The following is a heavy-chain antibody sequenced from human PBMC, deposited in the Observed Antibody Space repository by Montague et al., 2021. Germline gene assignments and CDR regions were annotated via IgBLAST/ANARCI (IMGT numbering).Heavy chain of an antibody. Sequence: SETLSLTCGLSGGSLSGYYWAWIRQTPGKGLEWIGNTNHSGSAKYNPSLKNRVSISVGTSNNQFFLDLTSVTAADTAMYFCARGLFGTVNGEYSGDWYDFDKWGQGTMVTVSS. CDR1: GGSLSGYY. V-gene: IGHV4-34*01. D-gene: IGHD6-19*01. J-gene: IGHJ4*02. CDR3: ARGLFGTVNGEYSGDWYDFDK. CDR2: TNHSGSA.